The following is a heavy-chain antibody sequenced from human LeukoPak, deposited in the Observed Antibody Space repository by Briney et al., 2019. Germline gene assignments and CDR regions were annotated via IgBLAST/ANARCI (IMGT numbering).Heavy chain of an antibody. V-gene: IGHV4-30-2*01. J-gene: IGHJ5*02. CDR2: IYHSGST. Sequence: SQTLSLTCTVSGGSISSGGYYWSWTRQPPGKGLEWIGYIYHSGSTYYNPSLKSRVTISVDRSKNQFSLKLSSVTAADTAVYYCATGTVYNWFDPWGQGTLVTVSS. CDR1: GGSISSGGYY. D-gene: IGHD1-14*01. CDR3: ATGTVYNWFDP.